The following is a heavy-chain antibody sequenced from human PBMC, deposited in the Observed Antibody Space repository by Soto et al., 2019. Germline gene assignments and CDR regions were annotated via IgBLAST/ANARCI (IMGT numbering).Heavy chain of an antibody. CDR1: GFTFNTYD. CDR2: ITTSSAYI. CDR3: VRSGTARLLRHSWFDT. Sequence: EVQLVESVGGLVKPGGSLRLSCAASGFTFNTYDMNWVLQAPGKGLECVSSITTSSAYIYDADSLKGRITISRDNAKNSLLLQINSLRSDDTAVDYCVRSGTARLLRHSWFDTWGQGTLVTVSS. V-gene: IGHV3-21*01. D-gene: IGHD2-21*01. J-gene: IGHJ5*02.